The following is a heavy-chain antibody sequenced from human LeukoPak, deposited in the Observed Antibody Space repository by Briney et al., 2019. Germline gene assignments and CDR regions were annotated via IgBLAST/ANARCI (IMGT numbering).Heavy chain of an antibody. V-gene: IGHV3-21*01. D-gene: IGHD2-21*01. Sequence: PGGSLRLSCAASGFTFSSYSMNWVRQAPGKGLEWVSSISSSSSYIYYADSVKGRFTISRDNAKNSLYLQMNSLRAEDTAMYYCAGGGTAYYYFDYWGQGTLVTVSS. CDR1: GFTFSSYS. CDR2: ISSSSSYI. J-gene: IGHJ4*02. CDR3: AGGGTAYYYFDY.